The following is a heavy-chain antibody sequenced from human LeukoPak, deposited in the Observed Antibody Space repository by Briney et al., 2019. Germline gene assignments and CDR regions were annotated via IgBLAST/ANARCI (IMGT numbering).Heavy chain of an antibody. V-gene: IGHV3-7*01. D-gene: IGHD6-19*01. Sequence: PGGSLRLSCAASGFTFSSYAMSWVRQAPGKGLEWVANIKQDGSEKYYVDSVKGRFTISRDNAKNSLYLQMNSLRAEDTAVYYCARGPGYSSGWYSSRFDYWGQGTLVTVSS. CDR2: IKQDGSEK. J-gene: IGHJ4*02. CDR3: ARGPGYSSGWYSSRFDY. CDR1: GFTFSSYA.